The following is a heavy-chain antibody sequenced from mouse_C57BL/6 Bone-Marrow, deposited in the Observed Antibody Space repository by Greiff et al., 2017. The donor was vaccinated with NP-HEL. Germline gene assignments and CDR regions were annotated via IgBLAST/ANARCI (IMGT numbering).Heavy chain of an antibody. V-gene: IGHV5-4*01. Sequence: EVQLVESGGGLVKPGGSLKLSCAASGFTFSGYAMSWVRQTPEKGLEWVATISGGGSYTYYSDNVKGRFTISRDNAKNNLYLQMSHLKSEDTAMYYCAGNDSSNYLAYWGQGTPLTVSA. CDR2: ISGGGSYT. D-gene: IGHD2-5*01. CDR3: AGNDSSNYLAY. CDR1: GFTFSGYA. J-gene: IGHJ3*01.